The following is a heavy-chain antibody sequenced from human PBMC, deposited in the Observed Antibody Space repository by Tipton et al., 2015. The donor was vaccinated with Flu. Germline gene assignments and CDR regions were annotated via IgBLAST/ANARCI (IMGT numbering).Heavy chain of an antibody. J-gene: IGHJ4*02. CDR3: ARLYYDILTGSYYFDY. V-gene: IGHV4-39*07. CDR2: IYYSGST. CDR1: GGSISSSSYY. D-gene: IGHD3-9*01. Sequence: TLSLTCTVSGGSISSSSYYWGWIRQPPGKGLEWIGSIYYSGSTYYNPSLKSRVTISVDTSKNQFSLKLSSVTAADTAAYYCARLYYDILTGSYYFDYWGQGTLVTVPS.